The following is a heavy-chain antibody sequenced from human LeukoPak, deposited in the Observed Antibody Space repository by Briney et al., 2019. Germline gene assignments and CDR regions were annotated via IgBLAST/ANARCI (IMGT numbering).Heavy chain of an antibody. CDR2: IIPILGIA. Sequence: ASVKVSCKASGGTFSSYAISWVRQAPGQGLEWMGRIIPILGIANYAQKFQGRVTITADKSTSTAYMELSSLRSEDTAVYYCAREQAVEAGTPYFDYWGQGTLVTVSS. CDR1: GGTFSSYA. J-gene: IGHJ4*02. D-gene: IGHD6-19*01. CDR3: AREQAVEAGTPYFDY. V-gene: IGHV1-69*04.